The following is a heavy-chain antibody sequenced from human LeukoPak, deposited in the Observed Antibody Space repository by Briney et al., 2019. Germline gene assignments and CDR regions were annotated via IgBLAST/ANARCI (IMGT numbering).Heavy chain of an antibody. D-gene: IGHD3-22*01. J-gene: IGHJ5*02. CDR2: ILVGSGNR. V-gene: IGHV1-58*02. Sequence: GASVKVSCKASGYTFTSYGISWVRQAPGQGLEWIGWILVGSGNRNYAQKFQERVTITRDMSRSTAYMELSSLRSEDTAVYYCTADPYYDSSGPPRWFDPWGQGTLVTVSS. CDR1: GYTFTSYG. CDR3: TADPYYDSSGPPRWFDP.